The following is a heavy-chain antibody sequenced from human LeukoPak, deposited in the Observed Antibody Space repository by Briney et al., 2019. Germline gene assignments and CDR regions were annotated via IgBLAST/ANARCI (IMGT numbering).Heavy chain of an antibody. D-gene: IGHD6-13*01. V-gene: IGHV3-23*01. CDR1: GFTFSSYA. CDR2: ISGSGDST. J-gene: IGHJ4*02. Sequence: GGSLRLSCAASGFTFSSYARSWVRQAPGKGLEGVSVISGSGDSTYYADSVKGRFTISRDNSKNTLYLQMNSLRAEDTAVYYCAKSTSSSWYAIDYWGQGTLVTVSS. CDR3: AKSTSSSWYAIDY.